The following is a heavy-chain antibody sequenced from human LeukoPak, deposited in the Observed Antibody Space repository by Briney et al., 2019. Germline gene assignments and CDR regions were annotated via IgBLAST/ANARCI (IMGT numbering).Heavy chain of an antibody. CDR1: GFSFSSYW. J-gene: IGHJ6*03. CDR3: ARVEMVYAFGYYYYMDV. V-gene: IGHV3-7*01. D-gene: IGHD2-8*01. CDR2: IKQDGSEK. Sequence: GGSLRLSCAASGFSFSSYWMSWVRQAPGKGLELVANIKQDGSEKYYVDSVKGRFTISRDNAKNSLYLQMNSLRAEGTAVYYCARVEMVYAFGYYYYMDVWGKGTTVTVSS.